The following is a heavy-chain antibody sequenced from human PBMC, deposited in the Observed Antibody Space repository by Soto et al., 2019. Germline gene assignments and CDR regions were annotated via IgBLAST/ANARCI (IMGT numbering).Heavy chain of an antibody. CDR3: ARQDHYYDSSGYYSVEYFQH. J-gene: IGHJ1*01. D-gene: IGHD3-22*01. Sequence: GESLKISCKGSGYSFTSYWIGWVRQMPGKGLEWMGIIYPGDSDTRYSSSFQGQVTISADKSISTAYLQWSSLKASDTAMYYCARQDHYYDSSGYYSVEYFQHWGQGTLVTVSS. V-gene: IGHV5-51*01. CDR1: GYSFTSYW. CDR2: IYPGDSDT.